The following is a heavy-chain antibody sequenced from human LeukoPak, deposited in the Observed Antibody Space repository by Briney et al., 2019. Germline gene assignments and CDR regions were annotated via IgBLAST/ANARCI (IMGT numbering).Heavy chain of an antibody. Sequence: SETLSLTCTVSGGSISSGDYYWNWIRQPPGKGLEWIGYIYNSGSTYYNPSLKSRVTISVDTSKNQFSLKLSSVTAAGTAVYYCARDGGASSRNFDYWGQGTRVTVSS. CDR3: ARDGGASSRNFDY. CDR1: GGSISSGDYY. D-gene: IGHD6-6*01. V-gene: IGHV4-30-4*08. J-gene: IGHJ4*02. CDR2: IYNSGST.